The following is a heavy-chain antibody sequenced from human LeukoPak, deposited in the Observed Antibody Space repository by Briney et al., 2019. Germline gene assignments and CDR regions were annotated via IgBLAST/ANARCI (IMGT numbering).Heavy chain of an antibody. CDR2: IYHSGST. CDR1: GYSISSGYY. J-gene: IGHJ4*02. Sequence: PSETLSLTCTVSGYSISSGYYWGWIRQPPGKGLEWIGSIYHSGSTYYNPSLKSRVTISVDTSKNQFSLKLSSVTAADTAVYYCARGMEYYDYVWGSYRQNRFDYWGQGTLVTVSS. D-gene: IGHD3-16*02. V-gene: IGHV4-38-2*02. CDR3: ARGMEYYDYVWGSYRQNRFDY.